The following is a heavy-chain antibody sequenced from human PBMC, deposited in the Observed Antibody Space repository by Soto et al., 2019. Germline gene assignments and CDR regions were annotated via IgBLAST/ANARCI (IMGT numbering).Heavy chain of an antibody. CDR3: AKTYYDSSGSETLDY. D-gene: IGHD3-22*01. J-gene: IGHJ4*02. Sequence: GGSLRLSCAASGFTFSSYAMSWVRQAPGKGLEWVSAISGSGGSTYYADSVKGRFTISRDNSKNTLYLQMNSLRAEDTAVYYYAKTYYDSSGSETLDYWGQGTLVTVSS. V-gene: IGHV3-23*01. CDR1: GFTFSSYA. CDR2: ISGSGGST.